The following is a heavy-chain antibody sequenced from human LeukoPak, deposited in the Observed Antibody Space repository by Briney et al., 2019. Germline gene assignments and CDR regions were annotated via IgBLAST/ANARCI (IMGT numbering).Heavy chain of an antibody. V-gene: IGHV4-59*08. J-gene: IGHJ4*02. CDR2: IYYSGST. D-gene: IGHD1-26*01. CDR3: ARHGGGGESYPRVFDY. CDR1: GGSISPYY. Sequence: SETLSLTCTASGGSISPYYWSWIRQPPGKGLVWIGYIYYSGSTNYDPSLKSRVTISVDTSKNQFSLKLSSVTAADTAMYYCARHGGGGESYPRVFDYWGRGNLVTVSS.